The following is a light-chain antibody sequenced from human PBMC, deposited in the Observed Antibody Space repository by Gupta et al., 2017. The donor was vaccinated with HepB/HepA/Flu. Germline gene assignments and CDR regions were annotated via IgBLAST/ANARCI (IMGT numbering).Light chain of an antibody. CDR2: GAS. Sequence: DIQMTQSPSSLSASVGDRVTITCRASHSISAYLNWYQQKPGRAPRLLIYGASNLQTGVPSRFSGSGSGTDFTLTISRLQPEDVAPFYCQQSDIIPYTFGQGTKVEI. CDR3: QQSDIIPYT. J-gene: IGKJ2*01. V-gene: IGKV1-39*01. CDR1: HSISAY.